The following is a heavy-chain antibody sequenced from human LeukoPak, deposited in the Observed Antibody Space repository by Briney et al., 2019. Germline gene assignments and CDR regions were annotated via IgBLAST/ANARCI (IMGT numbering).Heavy chain of an antibody. D-gene: IGHD3-10*01. CDR1: GFTFSTYA. CDR2: TNEYGSIT. Sequence: GGSLRLSCEASGFTFSTYAMNWVRQAPGEGLVWVSRTNEYGSITDYADSVKDRFTISRDNAKNTLYLQMNSLRADDSAVYYCARDVAGSDSHWGPGTLVTVSS. J-gene: IGHJ4*02. V-gene: IGHV3-74*01. CDR3: ARDVAGSDSH.